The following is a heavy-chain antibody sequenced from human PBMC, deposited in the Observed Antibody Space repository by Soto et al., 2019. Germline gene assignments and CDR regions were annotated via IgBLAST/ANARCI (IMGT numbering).Heavy chain of an antibody. D-gene: IGHD2-8*01. CDR2: IYYSGST. Sequence: SETLSLTCTVSGGSISSYYWTWIRQPPGKGLEWIGYIYYSGSTNYNPSLKSRVTISRDTSKNQFSLKLTSVTAADTAVYYCARLPNGGINTPFDFWGHGTLVTVSS. CDR1: GGSISSYY. V-gene: IGHV4-59*08. J-gene: IGHJ4*01. CDR3: ARLPNGGINTPFDF.